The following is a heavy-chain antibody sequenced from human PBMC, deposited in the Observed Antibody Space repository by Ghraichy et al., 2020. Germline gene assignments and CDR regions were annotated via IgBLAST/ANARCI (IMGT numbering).Heavy chain of an antibody. V-gene: IGHV4-39*01. CDR2: IYYTGST. Sequence: SETLSLTCSVSGGSIISSTYYWGWIRQPPGKGLEWIGSIYYTGSTYYNPSLKSRVTISVDTSKNQVSLQLKSATAADTAVFYCARHRGDSYGYFSRFDPWGQGTLVTVSS. CDR3: ARHRGDSYGYFSRFDP. J-gene: IGHJ5*02. D-gene: IGHD5-18*01. CDR1: GGSIISSTYY.